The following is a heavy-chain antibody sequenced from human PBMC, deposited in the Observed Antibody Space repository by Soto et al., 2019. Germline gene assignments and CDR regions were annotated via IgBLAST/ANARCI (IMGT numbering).Heavy chain of an antibody. J-gene: IGHJ1*01. CDR1: GFTFSSYA. Sequence: EVQLLGSGGGLVQPRGSLRISCAASGFTFSSYAMSWVRQAPGKGLEWVSAISGSGGSTYYADPVKGRFTISRGNSKDTVYRQKNSLKAEYTAVYYCATDVYGAPRGYFQHWGQGTLVTVSS. V-gene: IGHV3-23*01. CDR3: ATDVYGAPRGYFQH. CDR2: ISGSGGST. D-gene: IGHD4-17*01.